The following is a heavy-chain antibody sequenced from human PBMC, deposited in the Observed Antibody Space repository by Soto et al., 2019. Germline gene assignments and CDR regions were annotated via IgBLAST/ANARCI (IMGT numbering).Heavy chain of an antibody. CDR3: ARETVTMILGSYWYFDL. J-gene: IGHJ2*01. D-gene: IGHD4-17*01. Sequence: SETLSLTCTVSGGSISSGDYYWTWLRQPPGKGLEWIGYIYFTGSTYYNPSLKSRVTISLDTSKNQFSLNLSSVTAADTAVYYCARETVTMILGSYWYFDLWGRGTLVTVSS. CDR1: GGSISSGDYY. V-gene: IGHV4-30-4*01. CDR2: IYFTGST.